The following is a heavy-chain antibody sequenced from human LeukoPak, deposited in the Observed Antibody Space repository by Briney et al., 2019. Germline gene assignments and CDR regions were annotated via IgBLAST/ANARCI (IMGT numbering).Heavy chain of an antibody. V-gene: IGHV3-11*01. CDR1: GFTFSDYY. J-gene: IGHJ4*02. CDR3: AGTYRSRTSCYGSFDY. D-gene: IGHD2-2*01. Sequence: GGSLRLSCAASGFTFSDYYMSWIRQAPGKGLEWVSYISSSGNTIYYADSVKGRFTISRDNAKNSLYLQMNSLRAEDTAVYYCAGTYRSRTSCYGSFDYWGQGTLVTVSS. CDR2: ISSSGNTI.